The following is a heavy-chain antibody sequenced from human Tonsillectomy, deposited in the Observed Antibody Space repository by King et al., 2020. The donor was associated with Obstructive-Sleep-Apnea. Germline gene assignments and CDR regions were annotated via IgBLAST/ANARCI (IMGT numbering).Heavy chain of an antibody. J-gene: IGHJ4*02. Sequence: AASGCSLSDYDMSWIRQAPGKGLEWVSYSSSSVRTIYDADSVKGRFTISRDNAKNSLYLQMNSLRAEDTAVYYCARDRHGIFDYWGQGTLVTVSS. CDR1: GCSLSDYD. V-gene: IGHV3-11*01. D-gene: IGHD2-21*01. CDR2: SSSSVRTI. CDR3: ARDRHGIFDY.